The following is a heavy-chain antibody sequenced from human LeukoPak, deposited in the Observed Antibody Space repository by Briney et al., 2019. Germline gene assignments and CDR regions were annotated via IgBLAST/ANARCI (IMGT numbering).Heavy chain of an antibody. V-gene: IGHV4-31*03. CDR2: IYYTGGT. CDR3: ARAPGAFDI. Sequence: SQTLSLTCTVSGGSISSGGYYWAWIRQHPGKGLEWIGYIYYTGGTHYNPSLKSRLTISVDTSENHFSLKLSSVTAADTAIYFCARAPGAFDIWGQGTMVTVSS. CDR1: GGSISSGGYY. J-gene: IGHJ3*02.